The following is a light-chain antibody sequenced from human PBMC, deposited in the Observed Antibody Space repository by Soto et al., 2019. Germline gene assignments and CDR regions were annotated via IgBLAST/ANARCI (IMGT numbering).Light chain of an antibody. J-gene: IGKJ1*01. V-gene: IGKV1-5*01. CDR3: QHYESNPWT. CDR2: AAS. CDR1: QNINNW. Sequence: DIQMTQSPSTLSASVGDRVTITCRASQNINNWLAWYQQKPGKAPKLLIYAASSLESGVPSRFSGSRSGTEFTLTIRSLQPDDCATYYCQHYESNPWTFGQGTKVELK.